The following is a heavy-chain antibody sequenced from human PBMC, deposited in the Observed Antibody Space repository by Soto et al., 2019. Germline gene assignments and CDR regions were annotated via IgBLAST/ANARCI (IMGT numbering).Heavy chain of an antibody. V-gene: IGHV4-59*01. CDR3: ARAYGDYVFDY. J-gene: IGHJ4*02. D-gene: IGHD4-17*01. CDR2: IYYSGST. CDR1: GGSISSYY. Sequence: QVQLQESGPGLVKPSETLSLTCTVSGGSISSYYWSWIRQPPGKGLEWIGYIYYSGSTNYNPSLKSPITQSVDTSKNQFSLKPSSVTAADTAVYYCARAYGDYVFDYWGQGTLVTVSS.